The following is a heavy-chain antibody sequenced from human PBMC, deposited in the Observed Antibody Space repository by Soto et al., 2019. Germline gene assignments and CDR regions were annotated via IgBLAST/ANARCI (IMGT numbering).Heavy chain of an antibody. CDR3: ARASGSNIHFDY. CDR2: INTDGSST. CDR1: GLTFSSYW. V-gene: IGHV3-74*01. Sequence: EVQLVESGGGLVQPGGSLRLSCAASGLTFSSYWMHWVRQAPGKGLVWVSRINTDGSSTTYADSAKGRFTISRDNTKNTLYLQMNSLRVEDTAVYYCARASGSNIHFDYWGQGTLVTVSS. D-gene: IGHD1-26*01. J-gene: IGHJ4*02.